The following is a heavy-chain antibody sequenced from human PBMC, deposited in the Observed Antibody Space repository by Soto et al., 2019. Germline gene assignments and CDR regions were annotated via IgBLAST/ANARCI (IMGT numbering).Heavy chain of an antibody. D-gene: IGHD3-16*01. CDR3: ASLNLGGADYYYGMDV. CDR2: ISGSGGST. Sequence: GGSLRLSCAASGFTFSSYAMSWVRQAPGKGLEWVSAISGSGGSTYYADSVKGRFTISRDNSKNTLYLQMNSLRAEDTAVYYCASLNLGGADYYYGMDVWGQGTKVTVSS. V-gene: IGHV3-23*01. J-gene: IGHJ6*02. CDR1: GFTFSSYA.